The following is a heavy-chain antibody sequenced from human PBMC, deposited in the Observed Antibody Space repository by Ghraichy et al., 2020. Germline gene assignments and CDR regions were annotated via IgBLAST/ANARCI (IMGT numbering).Heavy chain of an antibody. Sequence: LSLTCADSGFTFSSYWMSWVRQAPGKGLEWVANIKQDGSEKYYVDSVKGRFTISRDNAKNSLYLQMNSLRAEDTAVYYCARDDCSSTSCYYYYGMDVWGQGTTVTVSS. J-gene: IGHJ6*02. D-gene: IGHD2-2*01. CDR3: ARDDCSSTSCYYYYGMDV. CDR2: IKQDGSEK. CDR1: GFTFSSYW. V-gene: IGHV3-7*01.